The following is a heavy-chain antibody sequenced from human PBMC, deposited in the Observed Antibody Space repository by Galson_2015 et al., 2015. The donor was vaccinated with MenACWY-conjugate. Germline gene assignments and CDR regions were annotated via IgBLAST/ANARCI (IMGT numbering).Heavy chain of an antibody. CDR1: GLTFSTYP. CDR2: ISKSGDRT. J-gene: IGHJ4*02. D-gene: IGHD3-10*02. CDR3: AKMFGDLPKPGVVY. V-gene: IGHV3-23*01. Sequence: SLRLSCAASGLTFSTYPMSWVRQAPGKGLEWVSFISKSGDRTQYADSVRGRFSISRDNFQNTLYLQMNSLRVDDTAIYYCAKMFGDLPKPGVVYWGQGTLVTVSS.